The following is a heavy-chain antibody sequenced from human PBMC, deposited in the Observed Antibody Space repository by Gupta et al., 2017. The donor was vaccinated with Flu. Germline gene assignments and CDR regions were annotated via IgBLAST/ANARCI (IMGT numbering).Heavy chain of an antibody. CDR1: GGSFSGYY. CDR2: INHSGST. V-gene: IGHV4-34*01. CDR3: ARVRNYGSRRYDY. Sequence: QVQLQQWGAGLLKPSETLSLTCAVYGGSFSGYYWSWIRQPPGKGLEWIGGINHSGSTNYNPSLKSRVTISVDTSKNQFSLKLSSVTAADTAVYYCARVRNYGSRRYDYWGQGTLVTVSS. D-gene: IGHD3-10*01. J-gene: IGHJ4*02.